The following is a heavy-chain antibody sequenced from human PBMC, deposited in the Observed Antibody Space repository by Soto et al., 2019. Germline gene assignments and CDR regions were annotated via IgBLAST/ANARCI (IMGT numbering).Heavy chain of an antibody. CDR1: GGSISSGGYS. V-gene: IGHV4-30-2*01. Sequence: QLQLQESGSGLVKPSQTLSLTCAVSGGSISSGGYSWSWIRQPPGKGLEWIGYIYHSGSTYYNPSLKSRVTISVDSSKNQFSLKLSSVTAADTAVYYCARVEATVTTYYFDYWGQGTLVTVSS. J-gene: IGHJ4*02. CDR2: IYHSGST. CDR3: ARVEATVTTYYFDY. D-gene: IGHD4-17*01.